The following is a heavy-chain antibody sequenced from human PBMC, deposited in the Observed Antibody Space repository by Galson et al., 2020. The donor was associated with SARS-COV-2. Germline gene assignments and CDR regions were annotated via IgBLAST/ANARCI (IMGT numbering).Heavy chain of an antibody. CDR1: GYTFDGYY. D-gene: IGHD6-13*01. CDR2: INTNTGGT. V-gene: IGHV1-2*02. Sequence: DSVKVSCTTSGYTFDGYYIHRVRQAPGQGLEWMGWINTNTGGTNHAQKFQGRVTVTRDTSISTAYMELSSLRSDDTAVYYCARQPRIVAAGGHYYYGMDVWGQGTTVTVSS. CDR3: ARQPRIVAAGGHYYYGMDV. J-gene: IGHJ6*02.